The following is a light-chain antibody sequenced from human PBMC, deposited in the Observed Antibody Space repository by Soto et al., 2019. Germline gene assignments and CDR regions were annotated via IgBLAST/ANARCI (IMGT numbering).Light chain of an antibody. Sequence: QAVVTQPPSASGTPGQTIAISCSGGSSNIGSHTVNWFQQLPGTAPRLLIYSNTQRPSGVPDRFSGSKSCTSASLAISGLQSEYEGDYYCAPWDDSLNGVVFGGGTQLTVL. CDR3: APWDDSLNGVV. CDR2: SNT. CDR1: SSNIGSHT. J-gene: IGLJ2*01. V-gene: IGLV1-44*01.